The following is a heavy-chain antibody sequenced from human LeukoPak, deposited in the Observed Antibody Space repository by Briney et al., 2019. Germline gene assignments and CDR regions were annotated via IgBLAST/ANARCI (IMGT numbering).Heavy chain of an antibody. CDR3: AKDRRRWLKLFDY. CDR2: ISYDGSNK. J-gene: IGHJ4*02. D-gene: IGHD4-23*01. Sequence: GRSLRLSCAASGFTFSSYGMHWVRQAPGKGLEWVAVISYDGSNKYYADSVKGRFTISRDNSKNTLYLQMNSLRAEDTAVYYCAKDRRRWLKLFDYWGQGTLVTVSS. CDR1: GFTFSSYG. V-gene: IGHV3-30*18.